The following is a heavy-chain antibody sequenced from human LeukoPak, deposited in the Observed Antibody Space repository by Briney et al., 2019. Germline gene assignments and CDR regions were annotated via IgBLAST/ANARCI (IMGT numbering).Heavy chain of an antibody. CDR3: AKMKGSDFWSGPDYYYYSMDV. J-gene: IGHJ6*03. Sequence: GGSLRLSCAASGFTFSSYAMSWVRQAPGKGLEWVSAISGSCGSTYYADSVKGRFTISRDNSKNTLYLQMNSLRAEDTAVYFCAKMKGSDFWSGPDYYYYSMDVWGKGTTVTVSS. V-gene: IGHV3-23*01. CDR2: ISGSCGST. CDR1: GFTFSSYA. D-gene: IGHD3-3*01.